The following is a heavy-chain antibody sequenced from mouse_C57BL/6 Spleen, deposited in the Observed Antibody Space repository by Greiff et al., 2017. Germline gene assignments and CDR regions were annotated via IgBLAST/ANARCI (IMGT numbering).Heavy chain of an antibody. CDR3: ARDRVIYYGGYFDV. D-gene: IGHD1-1*01. CDR1: GFTFSDYY. Sequence: EVQLVESEGGLVQPGSSMKLSCTASGFTFSDYYMAWVRQVPEKGLEWVANINYDGSSTYYLDSLKSRFIISRDNAKNILYLQMSSLKSEDTATYYCARDRVIYYGGYFDVWGTGTTVTVSS. J-gene: IGHJ1*03. CDR2: INYDGSST. V-gene: IGHV5-16*01.